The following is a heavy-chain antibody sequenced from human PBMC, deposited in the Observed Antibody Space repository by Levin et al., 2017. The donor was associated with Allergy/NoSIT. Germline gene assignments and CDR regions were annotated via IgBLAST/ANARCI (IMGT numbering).Heavy chain of an antibody. V-gene: IGHV5-51*01. CDR3: ARQGRYSSSGWTQNWFDP. Sequence: GESLKISCKGSGYSFTSYWIGWVRQMPGKGLEWMGIIYPGDSDTRYSPSFQGQVTISADKSISTAYLQWSSLKASDTAMYYCARQGRYSSSGWTQNWFDPWGQGTLVTVSS. D-gene: IGHD6-13*01. J-gene: IGHJ5*02. CDR2: IYPGDSDT. CDR1: GYSFTSYW.